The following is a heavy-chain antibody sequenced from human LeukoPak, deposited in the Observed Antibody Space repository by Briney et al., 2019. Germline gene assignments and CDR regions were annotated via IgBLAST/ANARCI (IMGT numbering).Heavy chain of an antibody. J-gene: IGHJ4*02. CDR2: ISSSSSYI. V-gene: IGHV3-21*01. CDR3: ASIGGNGYSSSWYI. CDR1: GFTFSSYS. D-gene: IGHD6-13*01. Sequence: GGSLRLSCAASGFTFSSYSMNWVRQAPGKGLEWVSSISSSSSYIYYADSVKGRFTISRDNAKNSLYLQMNSLRAEDTAVYYCASIGGNGYSSSWYIGGQGTLVTVSS.